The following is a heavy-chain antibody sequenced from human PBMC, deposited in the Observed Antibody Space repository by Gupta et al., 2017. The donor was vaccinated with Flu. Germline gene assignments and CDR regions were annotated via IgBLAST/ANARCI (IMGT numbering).Heavy chain of an antibody. CDR2: ISSSSSYI. J-gene: IGHJ4*02. D-gene: IGHD2-15*01. CDR1: GFTFSSYS. V-gene: IGHV3-21*01. CDR3: ARGNQGVVVAATHDY. Sequence: EVQLVESGGGLVKPGGSLRLSCAASGFTFSSYSMNGVLQAPGKGLEWVSSISSSSSYIYYADSVKGRFTISRDNAKNSLYLQMNSLRAEDTAVYYCARGNQGVVVAATHDYWGQGTLVTVSS.